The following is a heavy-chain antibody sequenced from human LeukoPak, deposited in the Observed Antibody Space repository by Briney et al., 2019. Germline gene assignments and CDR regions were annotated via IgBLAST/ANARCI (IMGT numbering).Heavy chain of an antibody. Sequence: SETLSLTCTVSGGSISSYYWSWIRQPPGKGLEWIGYIYYSGSTNYNPPLKSRVTISVDTSKNQFSLRLSSVTAADTAVYYCARSISPGSYYRTWGQGTLVTVSS. CDR1: GGSISSYY. D-gene: IGHD3-10*01. J-gene: IGHJ4*02. CDR2: IYYSGST. V-gene: IGHV4-59*01. CDR3: ARSISPGSYYRT.